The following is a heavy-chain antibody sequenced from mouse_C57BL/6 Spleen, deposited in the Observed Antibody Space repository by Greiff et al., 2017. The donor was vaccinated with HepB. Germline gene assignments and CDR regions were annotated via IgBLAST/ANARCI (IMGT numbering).Heavy chain of an antibody. CDR1: GFTFSDYG. D-gene: IGHD2-3*01. V-gene: IGHV5-17*01. CDR2: ISSGSSTI. Sequence: EVQGVESGGGLVKPGGSLKLSCAASGFTFSDYGMHWVRQAPEKGLEWVAYISSGSSTIYYADTVKGRFTISRDNAKNTLFLQMTSLRSEDTAMYYCARPAGYDGYHGYFDVWGTGTTVTVSS. J-gene: IGHJ1*03. CDR3: ARPAGYDGYHGYFDV.